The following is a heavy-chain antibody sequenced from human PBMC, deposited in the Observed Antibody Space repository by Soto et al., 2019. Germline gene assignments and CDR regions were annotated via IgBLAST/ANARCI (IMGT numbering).Heavy chain of an antibody. V-gene: IGHV4-39*01. Sequence: KTSETLSLTCTVSGGSISSSSYYWGWIRQPPGKGLEWIGSIYYSGSTYYNPSLKSRVTISVDTSKNQFSLKLSSVTAADTAVYYCASWDYDFWSGYYPFDYWGQGTLVTVS. J-gene: IGHJ4*02. D-gene: IGHD3-3*01. CDR3: ASWDYDFWSGYYPFDY. CDR2: IYYSGST. CDR1: GGSISSSSYY.